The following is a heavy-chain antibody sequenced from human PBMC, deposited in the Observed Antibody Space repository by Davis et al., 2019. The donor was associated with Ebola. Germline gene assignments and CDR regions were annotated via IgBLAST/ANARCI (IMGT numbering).Heavy chain of an antibody. J-gene: IGHJ4*02. V-gene: IGHV4-59*08. CDR1: GGSISSYY. CDR3: ARHRYSSSWVL. D-gene: IGHD6-13*01. CDR2: IYYSGST. Sequence: MPGGSLRLSCTVSGGSISSYYWSWIRQPPGKGLEWIGYIYYSGSTNYNPSLKSRVTISVDTSKNQFSLKLSSVTAADTAVYYCARHRYSSSWVLWGQGTLVTVSS.